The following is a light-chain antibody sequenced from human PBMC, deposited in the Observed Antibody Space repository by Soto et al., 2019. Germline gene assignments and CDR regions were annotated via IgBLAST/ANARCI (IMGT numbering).Light chain of an antibody. Sequence: DIQMTQSPSSLSASVGDRVTITCRASQGISNYLAWYQQKPGKVPKLLIYAASTLQSGVPSRFSGSGSGTDFPLTFSSLQPEDVATYYCEKYNSAPRTFGQGTKVEI. J-gene: IGKJ1*01. V-gene: IGKV1-27*01. CDR1: QGISNY. CDR3: EKYNSAPRT. CDR2: AAS.